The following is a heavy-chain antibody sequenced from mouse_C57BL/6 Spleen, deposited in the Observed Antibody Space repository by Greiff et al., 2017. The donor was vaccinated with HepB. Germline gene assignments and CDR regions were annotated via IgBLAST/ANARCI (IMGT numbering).Heavy chain of an antibody. CDR2: INPSSGYT. V-gene: IGHV1-7*01. CDR1: GYTFTSYW. J-gene: IGHJ2*01. Sequence: QVQLQQSGAELAKPGASVKLSCKASGYTFTSYWMHWVKQRPGQGLEWIGYINPSSGYTKYNQKFKDKATLTADKSSSTAYMQLGSLTYEDSAVYYCARSSSGYPYYFDYWGQGTTLTVSS. CDR3: ARSSSGYPYYFDY. D-gene: IGHD3-2*02.